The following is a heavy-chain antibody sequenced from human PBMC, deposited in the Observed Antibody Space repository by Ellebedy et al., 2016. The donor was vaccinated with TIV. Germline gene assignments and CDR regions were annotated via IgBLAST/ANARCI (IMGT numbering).Heavy chain of an antibody. V-gene: IGHV4-61*08. D-gene: IGHD3-22*01. Sequence: SETLSLTCTVSGDFVTSGAYYWSWIRQPPGQGLEWIGYVLYSGVTDSNPSLLSRVTMSVATSTNQFSLNLSSVTAADTAVYFCARDSPAYYNSRGFDYWGQGILVTVSS. CDR2: VLYSGVT. J-gene: IGHJ4*02. CDR1: GDFVTSGAYY. CDR3: ARDSPAYYNSRGFDY.